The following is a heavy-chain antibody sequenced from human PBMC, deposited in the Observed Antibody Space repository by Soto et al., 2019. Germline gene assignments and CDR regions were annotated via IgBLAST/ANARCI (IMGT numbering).Heavy chain of an antibody. CDR3: AKDSVLVNWNYNYYYYGMDV. J-gene: IGHJ6*02. CDR2: IGGSGGST. Sequence: GGSLRLSCAASGFTFSSYAMSWVRQAPGKGLEWVSAIGGSGGSTYYADSVKGRFTISRDNSKNTLYLQMNSLRAEDTAVYYCAKDSVLVNWNYNYYYYGMDVWGQGTTVTVSS. V-gene: IGHV3-23*01. D-gene: IGHD1-7*01. CDR1: GFTFSSYA.